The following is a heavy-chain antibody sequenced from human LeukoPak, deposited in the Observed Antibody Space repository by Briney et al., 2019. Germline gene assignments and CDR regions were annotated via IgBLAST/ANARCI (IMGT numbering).Heavy chain of an antibody. J-gene: IGHJ4*02. CDR1: GFTFSGDW. V-gene: IGHV3-7*01. Sequence: GGSLRLSCVTTGFTFSGDWMSWVRQAPGKGLEWVANINQDESERFVVDSMRGRVTVSRDNTRNSLHLQMDSLRVDDTAVYYCARDGDWFDYWGQGIPVTVSS. CDR3: ARDGDWFDY. D-gene: IGHD2-21*02. CDR2: INQDESER.